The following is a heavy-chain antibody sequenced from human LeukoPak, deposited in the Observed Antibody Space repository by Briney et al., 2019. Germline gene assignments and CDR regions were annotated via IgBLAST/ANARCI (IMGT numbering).Heavy chain of an antibody. V-gene: IGHV3-74*01. Sequence: GGSLRLSCAASGFTFSTYWMHWVRQAPGKGLVWVSRINSDGSTTSYADSVKGRFTISRDNAKNTLYLQMNSLRAEDTAVYHCGRGRYYALDVWGQGTTVTVSS. CDR2: INSDGSTT. CDR3: GRGRYYALDV. CDR1: GFTFSTYW. J-gene: IGHJ6*02.